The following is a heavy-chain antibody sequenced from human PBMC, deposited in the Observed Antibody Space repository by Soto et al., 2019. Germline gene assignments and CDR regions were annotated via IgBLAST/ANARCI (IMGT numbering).Heavy chain of an antibody. Sequence: ITLKESGPTLVKPTQTLTLTCTFSGFSLNTGGVGVGWVRQPRGKAMAGLALIYWDDDERYRPALRSRLNITKDTINNQVVLTMTNMDPEDTATYYCVGNWRYYGGEYYYGMDAWGQGTTVTVSS. CDR1: GFSLNTGGVG. CDR2: IYWDDDE. CDR3: VGNWRYYGGEYYYGMDA. V-gene: IGHV2-5*02. D-gene: IGHD3-10*01. J-gene: IGHJ6*02.